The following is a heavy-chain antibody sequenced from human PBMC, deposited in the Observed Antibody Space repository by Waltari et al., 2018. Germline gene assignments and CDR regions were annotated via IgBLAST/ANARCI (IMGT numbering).Heavy chain of an antibody. CDR1: GGSISSSSYY. CDR2: IYYSGST. Sequence: QLQLQESGPGLVKPSETLSLTCTVSGGSISSSSYYWGWIRQPPGKGLEWIGSIYYSGSTYYNPSLKSRVTISVDTSKNQFSLKLSSLRSEDTAVYYCARDSLEMATIEMTSWYFDLWGRGTLVTVSS. V-gene: IGHV4-39*07. D-gene: IGHD5-12*01. CDR3: ARDSLEMATIEMTSWYFDL. J-gene: IGHJ2*01.